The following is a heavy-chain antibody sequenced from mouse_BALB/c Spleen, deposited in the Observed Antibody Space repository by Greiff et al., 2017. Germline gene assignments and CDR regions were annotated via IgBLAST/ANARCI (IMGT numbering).Heavy chain of an antibody. Sequence: EVKVEESGGGLVKPGGSLKLSCAASGFTFSSYAMSWVRQTPEKRLEWVASISSGGSTYYPDSVKGRFTISRDNARNILYLQMSSLRSEDTAMYYCARGGLLREYYFDYWGQGTTLTVSS. CDR3: ARGGLLREYYFDY. CDR1: GFTFSSYA. V-gene: IGHV5-6-5*01. CDR2: ISSGGST. D-gene: IGHD2-3*01. J-gene: IGHJ2*01.